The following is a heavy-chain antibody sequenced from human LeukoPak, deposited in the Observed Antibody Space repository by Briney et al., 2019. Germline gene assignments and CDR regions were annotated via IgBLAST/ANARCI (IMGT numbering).Heavy chain of an antibody. V-gene: IGHV1-2*02. D-gene: IGHD3-22*01. J-gene: IGHJ4*02. CDR1: GYTFTGYY. Sequence: ASVKVSCKASGYTFTGYYMHWVRQAPGQGLEWMGWINPNSGGTNYAQKFQGRVTMTRDTSISTAYMELSRLRSDDTAVYYCAREIRKYDSSGYPLDYRGQGTLVTVSS. CDR2: INPNSGGT. CDR3: AREIRKYDSSGYPLDY.